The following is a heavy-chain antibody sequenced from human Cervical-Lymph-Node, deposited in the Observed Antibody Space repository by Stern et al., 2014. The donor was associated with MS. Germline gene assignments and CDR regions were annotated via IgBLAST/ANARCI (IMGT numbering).Heavy chain of an antibody. D-gene: IGHD6-19*01. V-gene: IGHV2-5*02. CDR1: GFSLSTSGVG. J-gene: IGHJ6*02. CDR3: AHSRIAVAGYYYYGMDV. CDR2: LFWDDDK. Sequence: QVTLRESGPTLVKPTQTLTLTCTFSGFSLSTSGVGVGWIRQPPGKALEWLALLFWDDDKRYSPSLKSRLTITKDPSKNQVVLTMTNMDPVDTATYYCAHSRIAVAGYYYYGMDVWGQGTTVTVSS.